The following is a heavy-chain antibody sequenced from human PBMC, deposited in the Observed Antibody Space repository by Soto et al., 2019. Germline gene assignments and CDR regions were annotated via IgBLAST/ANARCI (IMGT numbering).Heavy chain of an antibody. V-gene: IGHV4-28*02. CDR3: ARTSRLKTGQLDY. CDR2: IYYTGTV. Sequence: LSLTCSGPGYSIGTYNWWAWIRQPPGKGLEWIGYIYYTGTVYYNLSLKNRVSMSVETARDQFSLTLTSVTAADTAVYYCARTSRLKTGQLDYWGQGALLAVSS. CDR1: GYSIGTYNW. J-gene: IGHJ4*01. D-gene: IGHD1-1*01.